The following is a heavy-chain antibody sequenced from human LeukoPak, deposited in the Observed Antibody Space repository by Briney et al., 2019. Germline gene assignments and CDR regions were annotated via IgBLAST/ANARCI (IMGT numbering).Heavy chain of an antibody. J-gene: IGHJ6*03. CDR1: GASISSSSYY. CDR2: IYYSGST. CDR3: ARGGSSSRHYYYYYMDV. Sequence: SETLSLTCTVSGASISSSSYYWGWIRQPPGKGLEWIGSIYYSGSTYYNPSLKSRVTISVDTSKNQFSLKLSSVTAADTAVYYCARGGSSSRHYYYYYMDVWGKGTTVTISS. V-gene: IGHV4-39*07. D-gene: IGHD6-13*01.